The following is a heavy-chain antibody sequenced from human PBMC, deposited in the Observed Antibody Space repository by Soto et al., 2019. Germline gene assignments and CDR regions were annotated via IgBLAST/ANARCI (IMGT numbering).Heavy chain of an antibody. CDR1: GGTFSSNT. CDR2: IIPVFGTP. D-gene: IGHD2-21*02. Sequence: QVQLVQSGAEVKKPGSSVKISCKASGGTFSSNTINWVRQAAGQGLEWMGGIIPVFGTPNYPEKFQGSVTITADKSTNTEYMELSGLRSEDTAVYYCASKAACGGDCYAFDSWGQGTLVTVS. J-gene: IGHJ4*02. V-gene: IGHV1-69*06. CDR3: ASKAACGGDCYAFDS.